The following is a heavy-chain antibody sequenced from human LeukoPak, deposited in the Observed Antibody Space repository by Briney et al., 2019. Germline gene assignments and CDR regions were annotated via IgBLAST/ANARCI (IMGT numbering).Heavy chain of an antibody. CDR2: IYYSGST. J-gene: IGHJ4*02. Sequence: PSETLSLTCTVSGGSISSYYWSWIRQPAGKGLEWIGSIYYSGSTNYNPSLKSRVTMSVDTSKNQFSLKLSSVTAADTAVYYCARERVGATYGTLFDYWGQGTLVTVSS. D-gene: IGHD1-26*01. CDR3: ARERVGATYGTLFDY. V-gene: IGHV4-4*07. CDR1: GGSISSYY.